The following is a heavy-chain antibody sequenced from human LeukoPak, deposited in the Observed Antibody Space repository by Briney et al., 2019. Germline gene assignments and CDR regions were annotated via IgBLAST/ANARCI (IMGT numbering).Heavy chain of an antibody. CDR2: IYYSGST. D-gene: IGHD1-26*01. Sequence: SETLSLTCTVSGGSISSGDYYWSWIRQPPGKGLEWIGCIYYSGSTYYNPSLKSRITISVDTSKNQYSLKLSSVTAADTAVYYCARDPYRATTALDAFGIWGQGTMVTVSS. J-gene: IGHJ3*02. CDR3: ARDPYRATTALDAFGI. V-gene: IGHV4-30-4*08. CDR1: GGSISSGDYY.